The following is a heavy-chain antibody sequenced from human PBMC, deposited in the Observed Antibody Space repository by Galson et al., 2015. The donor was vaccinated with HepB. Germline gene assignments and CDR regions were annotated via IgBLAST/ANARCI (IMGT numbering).Heavy chain of an antibody. Sequence: LSLTCTVSGGSISSGGSYWSWIRQHPGKGLEWIGYIYYSGTTDYNPSPKSRLTISIDTSKNQFSPKLSSVTAADTAVYYCARYSHYYYYYMDVWGKGTTVTVSS. V-gene: IGHV4-31*03. J-gene: IGHJ6*03. CDR3: ARYSHYYYYYMDV. CDR2: IYYSGTT. D-gene: IGHD2-15*01. CDR1: GGSISSGGSY.